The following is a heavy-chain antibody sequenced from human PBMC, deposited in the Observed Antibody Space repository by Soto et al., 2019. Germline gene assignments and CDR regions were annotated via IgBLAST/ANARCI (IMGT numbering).Heavy chain of an antibody. D-gene: IGHD3-3*01. J-gene: IGHJ4*02. CDR2: IYYSGST. CDR1: GGSISSGDYY. V-gene: IGHV4-30-4*01. CDR3: ATSREHALEWSFDY. Sequence: TLSLTCTVSGGSISSGDYYWSWIRQPPGKGLEWIGYIYYSGSTYYNPSLKSRVTISVDTSKNQFSLKLSSVTAADTAVYYCATSREHALEWSFDYWGQGTLVTVSS.